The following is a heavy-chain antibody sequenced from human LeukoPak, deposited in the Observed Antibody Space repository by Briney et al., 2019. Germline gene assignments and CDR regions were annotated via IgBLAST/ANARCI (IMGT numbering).Heavy chain of an antibody. J-gene: IGHJ4*02. CDR2: INHSGST. V-gene: IGHV4-34*01. CDR3: AGAGSSGYSPPVGY. Sequence: SETLSLTCAVYGGSFSGYYWSWIRQPPGKGLEWIGEINHSGSTKYNPSLKSRVTIPVDTSKDQFSLNLSSVTAADTGVYYWAGAGSSGYSPPVGYWGQGTLVTVSS. CDR1: GGSFSGYY. D-gene: IGHD3-22*01.